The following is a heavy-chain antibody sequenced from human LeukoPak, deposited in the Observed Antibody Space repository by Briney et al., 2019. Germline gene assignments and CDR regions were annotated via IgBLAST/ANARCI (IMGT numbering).Heavy chain of an antibody. CDR2: IIPSGST. CDR3: ARQIADGTFYFDS. Sequence: SETLSLTCAVYGGSFSGYHWGWIRQSPGKGLEWIGEIIPSGSTYYNPSLKSRVTISVDTSKNQFPLKLSSVTAADTAVYYCARQIADGTFYFDSWGQGTLVTVSS. D-gene: IGHD6-13*01. J-gene: IGHJ4*02. CDR1: GGSFSGYH. V-gene: IGHV4-34*12.